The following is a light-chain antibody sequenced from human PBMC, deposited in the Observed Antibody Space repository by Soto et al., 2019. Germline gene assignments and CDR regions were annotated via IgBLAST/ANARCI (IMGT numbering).Light chain of an antibody. CDR3: SSYAGNNIYYV. Sequence: QSVLTQPPSASGSPGQSVTISCTGTSNDVGGYNFVSWYQQHPGKAPKLMIFEVSKRPSGVPDRFSGSKSGSTASLTVSGFQAEDEADYYCSSYAGNNIYYVFGTGTKVTAL. CDR1: SNDVGGYNF. CDR2: EVS. J-gene: IGLJ1*01. V-gene: IGLV2-8*01.